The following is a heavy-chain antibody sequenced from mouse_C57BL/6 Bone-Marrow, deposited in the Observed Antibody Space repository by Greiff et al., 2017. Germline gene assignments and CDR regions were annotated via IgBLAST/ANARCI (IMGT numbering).Heavy chain of an antibody. D-gene: IGHD2-1*01. J-gene: IGHJ4*01. CDR1: GFTFSSYA. V-gene: IGHV5-4*03. Sequence: EVKLVESGGGLVKPGGSLKLSCAASGFTFSSYAMSWVRQTPEKSLEWVATISDGGSYTYYPDNVKGRFTISRDNAKNNLYLQMSHLKSEDTAMYYCARVLQGAMDYWGQGTSVTVSS. CDR2: ISDGGSYT. CDR3: ARVLQGAMDY.